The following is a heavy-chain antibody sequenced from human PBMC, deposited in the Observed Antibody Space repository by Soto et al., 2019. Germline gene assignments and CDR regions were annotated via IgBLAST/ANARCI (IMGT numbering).Heavy chain of an antibody. J-gene: IGHJ3*01. D-gene: IGHD6-19*01. CDR3: SSGVGGLGGSSGWPDYAFDV. V-gene: IGHV1-69*01. Sequence: QVQLVQSGAAVRKPGSSVKVSCKASGGTFTKYAITWVRQAPRQGLEGMGGIVPLPGTTTYAQKFRGRVTISADESTSTAYLELSSLRPEDTAVYYCSSGVGGLGGSSGWPDYAFDVWGQGTMVIVSS. CDR2: IVPLPGTT. CDR1: GGTFTKYA.